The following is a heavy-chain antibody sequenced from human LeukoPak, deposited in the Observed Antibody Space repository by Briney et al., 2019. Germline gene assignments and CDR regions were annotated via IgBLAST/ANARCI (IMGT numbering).Heavy chain of an antibody. J-gene: IGHJ5*02. CDR1: GGSISSSSYY. CDR3: ARPGWFDP. CDR2: IYYSGST. Sequence: PSGTLSLTCTVYGGSISSSSYYWGWIRQPPGKGLEWIGSIYYSGSTYYNPSLKSRVTRAVDTSKSQFTLKLSSVTAADAAVYYCARPGWFDPWGQGTLVTVSS. D-gene: IGHD3-10*01. V-gene: IGHV4-39*01.